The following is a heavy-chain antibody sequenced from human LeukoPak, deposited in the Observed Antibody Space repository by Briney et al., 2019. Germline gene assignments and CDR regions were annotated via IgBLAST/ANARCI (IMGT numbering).Heavy chain of an antibody. J-gene: IGHJ4*02. CDR1: GFTFSSYA. D-gene: IGHD5-12*01. CDR2: ISGSGGST. CDR3: AKVPGAKWLRWFDY. Sequence: GGSLRLSCAASGFTFSSYALSWVRQAPWKGLEWVSAISGSGGSTYYADSVKGRFTISRDNSKNTLYLQMNSLRAEDTAVYYCAKVPGAKWLRWFDYWGQGTLVTVSS. V-gene: IGHV3-23*01.